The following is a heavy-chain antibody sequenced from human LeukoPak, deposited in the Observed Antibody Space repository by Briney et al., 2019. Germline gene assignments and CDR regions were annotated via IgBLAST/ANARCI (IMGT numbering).Heavy chain of an antibody. CDR3: ARDGRGYYDSSGYYNYYYYMDV. CDR1: GFTFSNYA. D-gene: IGHD3-22*01. Sequence: GGSLRLSCAASGFTFSNYAMSWVRQAPGKGLEWVSAISGSGGSTYYADSVKGRFAISRDNSKNTLYLQMNSLRAEDTAVYYCARDGRGYYDSSGYYNYYYYMDVWGKGTTVTVSS. V-gene: IGHV3-23*01. J-gene: IGHJ6*03. CDR2: ISGSGGST.